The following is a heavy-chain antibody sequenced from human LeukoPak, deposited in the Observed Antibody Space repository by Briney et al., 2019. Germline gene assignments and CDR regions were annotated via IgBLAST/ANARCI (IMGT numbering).Heavy chain of an antibody. CDR3: ARRGGYCSSTSCYAADAFDI. D-gene: IGHD2-2*01. CDR2: IYPGDSGT. Sequence: GESLKISCKGSGYSFTSYWIGWVRQMPGKGLEWMGIIYPGDSGTRYSPSFQGQVTISADKSISTAYLQWSSLKASDTAMYYCARRGGYCSSTSCYAADAFDIWGQGAMVTVSS. CDR1: GYSFTSYW. J-gene: IGHJ3*02. V-gene: IGHV5-51*01.